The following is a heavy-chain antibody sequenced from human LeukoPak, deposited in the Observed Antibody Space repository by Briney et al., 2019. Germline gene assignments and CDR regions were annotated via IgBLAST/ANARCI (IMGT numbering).Heavy chain of an antibody. D-gene: IGHD2-21*02. CDR3: ARGSQNCGGDCYGFWYGMDV. J-gene: IGHJ6*02. V-gene: IGHV1-69*13. Sequence: ASVKVSCKASGGTFSSYAISWVRQAPGQGLEWMGGIIPIFGTANYAQKFQGRVTITADESTSTAYMELSSLRSEDTAVYYCARGSQNCGGDCYGFWYGMDVWGQGTTVTVSS. CDR2: IIPIFGTA. CDR1: GGTFSSYA.